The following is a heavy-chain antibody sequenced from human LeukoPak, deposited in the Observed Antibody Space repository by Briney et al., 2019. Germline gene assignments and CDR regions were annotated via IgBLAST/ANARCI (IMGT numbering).Heavy chain of an antibody. CDR1: GGSFSDYY. V-gene: IGHV4-34*01. Sequence: SETLSLTCAVYGGSFSDYYWRCIRQPPGKGMEWSGEINASGSTNYNPSLKRRVTISVDTSKNQFSLKLSSVTAADTAVYYCANWGRSGAALARGANWFDPWGQGTLVTVSS. D-gene: IGHD3-16*01. J-gene: IGHJ5*02. CDR2: INASGST. CDR3: ANWGRSGAALARGANWFDP.